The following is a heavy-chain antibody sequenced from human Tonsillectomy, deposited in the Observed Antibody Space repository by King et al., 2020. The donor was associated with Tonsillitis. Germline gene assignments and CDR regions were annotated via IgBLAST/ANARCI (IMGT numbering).Heavy chain of an antibody. D-gene: IGHD3/OR15-3a*01. CDR3: AREGRGGLYFYYYYMDV. Sequence: QLQESGPGLVKPSQTLSLTCTVSGGAISSGTYYWNWIRQPAGKGLEWIGRIYTSGTTHYNPSLKSRVTISVDTSKNQFSLRRASVTAADTAVYYCAREGRGGLYFYYYYMDVWGKGTTVTVSS. CDR1: GGAISSGTYY. V-gene: IGHV4-61*02. J-gene: IGHJ6*03. CDR2: IYTSGTT.